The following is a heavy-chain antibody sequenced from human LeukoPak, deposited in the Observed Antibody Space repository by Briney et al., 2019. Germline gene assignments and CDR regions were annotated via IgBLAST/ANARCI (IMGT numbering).Heavy chain of an antibody. CDR3: ARGLGGYDSSGYYYSNWFDP. V-gene: IGHV4-30-4*08. J-gene: IGHJ5*02. CDR2: IYYSGST. D-gene: IGHD3-22*01. CDR1: GGSISSYY. Sequence: KPSETLSLTCTVSGGSISSYYWSWIRQPPGKGLEWIGYIYYSGSTYYNPSLKSRVTISVDTSKNQFSLKLSSVTAADTAVYYCARGLGGYDSSGYYYSNWFDPWGQGTLVTVSS.